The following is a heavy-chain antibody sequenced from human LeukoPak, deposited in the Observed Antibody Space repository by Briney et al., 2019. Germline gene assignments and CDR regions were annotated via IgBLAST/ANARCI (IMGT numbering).Heavy chain of an antibody. D-gene: IGHD2-2*02. CDR1: GFTFSSYW. CDR3: ARDDIVVVPAAIRPRYYYYYMDV. V-gene: IGHV3-7*01. Sequence: GGSLRLSCAASGFTFSSYWMSWVRQAPGKGLEWVANIKQDGSEKYYVDSVKGRFTISRDNAKNSLYLQMNSLRVEDTAVYYCARDDIVVVPAAIRPRYYYYYMDVWGKGTTVTVSS. J-gene: IGHJ6*03. CDR2: IKQDGSEK.